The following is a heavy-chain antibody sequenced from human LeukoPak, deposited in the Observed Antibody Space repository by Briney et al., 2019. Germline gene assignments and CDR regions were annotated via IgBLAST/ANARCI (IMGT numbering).Heavy chain of an antibody. Sequence: ASVKVSCKASGYSFRNYGMHWVRQAPGQGLEWMGWISAYNGNTNYAQKLQGRVTMTTDTSTSTAYMELRSLRSDDTAVYYCARDYNWNDGNFDYWGQGTLVTVSS. CDR3: ARDYNWNDGNFDY. D-gene: IGHD1-1*01. V-gene: IGHV1-18*01. J-gene: IGHJ4*02. CDR2: ISAYNGNT. CDR1: GYSFRNYG.